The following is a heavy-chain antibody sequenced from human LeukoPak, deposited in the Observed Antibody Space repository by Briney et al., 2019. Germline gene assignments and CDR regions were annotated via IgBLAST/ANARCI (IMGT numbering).Heavy chain of an antibody. CDR3: ARGRAVAGKGAMGY. Sequence: VRQAPGQXLEWRGWINTNTGNPTYAQGFTGRFVFSLDTSVSTAYLQISSLKAEDTAVYYCARGRAVAGKGAMGYWGQGTLVTVSS. V-gene: IGHV7-4-1*02. CDR2: INTNTGNP. D-gene: IGHD6-19*01. J-gene: IGHJ4*02.